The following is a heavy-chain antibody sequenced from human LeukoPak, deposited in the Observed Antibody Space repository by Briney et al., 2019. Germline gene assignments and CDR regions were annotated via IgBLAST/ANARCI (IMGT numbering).Heavy chain of an antibody. CDR1: GFTFSTYW. D-gene: IGHD1-26*01. CDR3: ARDVGGSLDY. Sequence: GGSLRLSCAASGFTFSTYWMAWVRQAPGKGLEWVANIKEDESAKHQADSVKGRFAISRDNAQNSVYLQMSSLRGEDTAVYYCARDVGGSLDYWGQGTLVTVSS. CDR2: IKEDESAK. J-gene: IGHJ4*02. V-gene: IGHV3-7*01.